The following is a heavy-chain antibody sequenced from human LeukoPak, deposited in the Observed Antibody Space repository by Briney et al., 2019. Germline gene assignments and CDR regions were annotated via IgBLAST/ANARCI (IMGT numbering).Heavy chain of an antibody. J-gene: IGHJ4*02. CDR3: ASGGGYCSSTSCYPYYFDY. D-gene: IGHD2-2*01. V-gene: IGHV4-39*01. CDR2: IYYSGST. Sequence: PSETLSLTCTVSGGSISSSSYYWGWIRQPPGKGLEWIGSIYYSGSTYYNPSLKSRVTISVDTSKNQFSLKLSSVTAADTAVYYCASGGGYCSSTSCYPYYFDYWGQGTLVTVSS. CDR1: GGSISSSSYY.